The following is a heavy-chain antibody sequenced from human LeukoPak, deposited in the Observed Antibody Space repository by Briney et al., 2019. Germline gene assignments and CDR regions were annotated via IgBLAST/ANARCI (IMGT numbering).Heavy chain of an antibody. Sequence: ASVKVSCKASGYTFTGYHMHWVRQAPGQGLEWMGWINPNSGGTNYAQKLQGRVTMTTDTSTSTAYMELRSLRSDDTAVYYCARVAAIIENWFDPWGQGTLVTVSS. CDR2: INPNSGGT. CDR1: GYTFTGYH. V-gene: IGHV1-2*02. CDR3: ARVAAIIENWFDP. J-gene: IGHJ5*02. D-gene: IGHD6-25*01.